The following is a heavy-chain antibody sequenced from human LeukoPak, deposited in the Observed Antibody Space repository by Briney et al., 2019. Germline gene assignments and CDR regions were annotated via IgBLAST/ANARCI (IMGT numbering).Heavy chain of an antibody. J-gene: IGHJ4*02. V-gene: IGHV3-30*02. CDR2: IRYDGADT. D-gene: IGHD4-23*01. Sequence: GGALRLSCAASGFSFGSYAMHWVRQAPGKGLDWVAFIRYDGADTYYADSVKGGFTVSRDNSKNTLYLQMNNLTAEDTALYYCAKEGGGRTFDYWGQGTLVTVSS. CDR1: GFSFGSYA. CDR3: AKEGGGRTFDY.